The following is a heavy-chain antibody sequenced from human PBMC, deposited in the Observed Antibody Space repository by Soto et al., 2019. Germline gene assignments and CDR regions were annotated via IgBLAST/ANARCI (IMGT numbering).Heavy chain of an antibody. J-gene: IGHJ6*02. V-gene: IGHV1-69*01. CDR2: IIPIFGTA. D-gene: IGHD6-6*01. CDR1: GGTFSSYA. Sequence: QVQLVQSGAEVKKPGSSVKVSCKASGGTFSSYAISWVRQAPGQGLEWMGGIIPIFGTANYAQKFQGRVTVTADESTSTAYMELSSLRSEDTAVYYCARDAVRSSSCGNLDYYYYGMDVWGQGTTVTVSS. CDR3: ARDAVRSSSCGNLDYYYYGMDV.